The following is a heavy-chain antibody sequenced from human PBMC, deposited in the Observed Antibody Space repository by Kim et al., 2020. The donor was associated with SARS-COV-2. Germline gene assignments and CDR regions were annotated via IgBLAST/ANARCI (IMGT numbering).Heavy chain of an antibody. CDR2: IKSKTDGGTT. Sequence: GGSLRLSCAASGFTFSNAWMSWVRQAPGKGLEWVGRIKSKTDGGTTDYAAPVKGRFTISRDDSKNTLYLQMNSLKTEDTAVYYCTTDPSSGITYYYYGMDVWGQGTTVTVSS. CDR1: GFTFSNAW. V-gene: IGHV3-15*01. D-gene: IGHD3-10*01. CDR3: TTDPSSGITYYYYGMDV. J-gene: IGHJ6*02.